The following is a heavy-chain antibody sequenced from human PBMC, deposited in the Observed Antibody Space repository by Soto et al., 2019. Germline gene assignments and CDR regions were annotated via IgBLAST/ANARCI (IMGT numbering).Heavy chain of an antibody. CDR3: ARDSWVGYCSSTSCYVFRYYYGMDV. D-gene: IGHD2-2*01. Sequence: GASVKVSCKASGYTFTSYAMHWVRQAPGQGLEWMGWISAYNGNTNYAQKLQGRVTMTTDTSTSTAYMELRSLRSDDTAVYYCARDSWVGYCSSTSCYVFRYYYGMDVWGQGTTVTVSS. CDR1: GYTFTSYA. J-gene: IGHJ6*02. V-gene: IGHV1-18*01. CDR2: ISAYNGNT.